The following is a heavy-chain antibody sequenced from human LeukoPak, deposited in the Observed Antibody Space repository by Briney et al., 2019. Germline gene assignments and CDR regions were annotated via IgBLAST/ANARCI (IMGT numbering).Heavy chain of an antibody. V-gene: IGHV4-59*01. J-gene: IGHJ3*02. CDR1: GGSISSYY. Sequence: PSETLSLTCTVSGGSISSYYWSWIRQPPGKGLEWIGYIYYNGSTNYNPSLKSRVTISVDTSKNQFSLKLSSVTAADTAVYYCARAITGTTVTWSPARTGAFDIWGQGTMVTVSS. CDR2: IYYNGST. CDR3: ARAITGTTVTWSPARTGAFDI. D-gene: IGHD4-17*01.